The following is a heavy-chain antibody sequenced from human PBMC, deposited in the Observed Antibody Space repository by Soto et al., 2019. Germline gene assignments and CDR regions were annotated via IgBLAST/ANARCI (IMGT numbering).Heavy chain of an antibody. V-gene: IGHV1-18*01. CDR1: GYTFTSYG. CDR2: ISAYNGNT. Sequence: ASAKVSCKASGYTFTSYGISWVRQAPGQGLEWMGWISAYNGNTNYAQKLQGRVTMTTDTSTSTAYMELRSLRSDDTAVYYCARDPPHTYGDYKPNWFDPWGQGTLVTVSS. D-gene: IGHD4-17*01. CDR3: ARDPPHTYGDYKPNWFDP. J-gene: IGHJ5*02.